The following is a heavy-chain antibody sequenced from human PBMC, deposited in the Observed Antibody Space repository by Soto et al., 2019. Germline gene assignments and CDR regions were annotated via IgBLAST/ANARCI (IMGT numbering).Heavy chain of an antibody. V-gene: IGHV4-4*02. CDR1: GGSISSSNW. CDR2: IYHSGST. J-gene: IGHJ6*02. CDR3: ARVTRYNWNYYYYGMDV. D-gene: IGHD1-20*01. Sequence: SETLSLTCAVSGGSISSSNWWSWVRQPPGKGLEWIGEIYHSGSTNYNPSLKSRVTISVDKSKNQFSLKLSSVTAADTAVYYCARVTRYNWNYYYYGMDVWGQGTTVTVSS.